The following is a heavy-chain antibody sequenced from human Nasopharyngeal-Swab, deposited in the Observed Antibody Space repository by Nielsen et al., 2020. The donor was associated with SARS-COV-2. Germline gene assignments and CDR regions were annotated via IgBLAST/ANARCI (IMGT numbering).Heavy chain of an antibody. D-gene: IGHD4-17*01. CDR1: GFTFSSYG. CDR3: AKEGTVKSVDY. J-gene: IGHJ4*02. Sequence: GESLKISCAASGFTFSSYGMHWVRQAPGKGLEWLAVISYDGSNKYYADSVKGRFTISRDNSKNTLYLQMNSLRAEDTAVYYCAKEGTVKSVDYWGQGTLVTVSS. CDR2: ISYDGSNK. V-gene: IGHV3-30*18.